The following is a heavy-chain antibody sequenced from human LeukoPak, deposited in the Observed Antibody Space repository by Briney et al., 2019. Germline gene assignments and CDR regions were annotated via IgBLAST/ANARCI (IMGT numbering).Heavy chain of an antibody. V-gene: IGHV3-73*01. CDR2: IRSKANSYAT. Sequence: ETLRLSCAASGFTFGGSAMHWVRQASGKGLEWIGRIRSKANSYATSYGASVKGRFTISRDDSQNTAYLHMNSLKTEDTAVYYCTRRYYFDSSGYYQGDYWGQGTLVTVSS. D-gene: IGHD3-22*01. CDR1: GFTFGGSA. J-gene: IGHJ4*02. CDR3: TRRYYFDSSGYYQGDY.